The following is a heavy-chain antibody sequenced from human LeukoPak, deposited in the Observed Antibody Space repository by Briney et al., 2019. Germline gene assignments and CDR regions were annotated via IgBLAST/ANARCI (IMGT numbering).Heavy chain of an antibody. J-gene: IGHJ4*02. CDR2: IYHSGST. CDR1: GGSISSSNW. CDR3: ARAAPGIVGVATWSYYFDY. D-gene: IGHD1-26*01. Sequence: PSGTLSLTCAVSGGSISSSNWWSWVRQPPGKGLEWIGEIYHSGSTNYNPSLKSRVTISVDKSKNQFSLKLSSVTAADTAVYYCARAAPGIVGVATWSYYFDYWGQGTLVTVSS. V-gene: IGHV4-4*02.